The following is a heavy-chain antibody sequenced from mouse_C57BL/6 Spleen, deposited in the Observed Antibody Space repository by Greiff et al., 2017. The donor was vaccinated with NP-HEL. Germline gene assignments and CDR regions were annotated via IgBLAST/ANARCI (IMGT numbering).Heavy chain of an antibody. CDR3: ARGIYYGYWYFDV. J-gene: IGHJ1*03. Sequence: VKLQQSGAELVKPGASVKISCKASGYAFSSYWMNWVKQRPGKGLEWIGQIYPGDGDTNYNGKFKGKATLTADKSSSTAYMQLSSLTSEDSAVYFCARGIYYGYWYFDVWGTGTTVTVSS. CDR1: GYAFSSYW. CDR2: IYPGDGDT. D-gene: IGHD2-1*01. V-gene: IGHV1-80*01.